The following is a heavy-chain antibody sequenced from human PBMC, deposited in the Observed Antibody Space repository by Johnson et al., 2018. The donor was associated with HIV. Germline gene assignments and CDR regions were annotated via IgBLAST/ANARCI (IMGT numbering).Heavy chain of an antibody. CDR3: ARDGGIAATDAFDI. D-gene: IGHD6-13*01. J-gene: IGHJ3*02. CDR1: GFTFSSYA. CDR2: ISSSGTTV. V-gene: IGHV3-48*04. Sequence: VQLVESRGVLVQPGGSLRLSCAASGFTFSSYAMHWVRQAPGKGLEWVSYISSSGTTVYNADSVKGRFSISRDNAKQSLYLQMNSLRAEDTAVYYCARDGGIAATDAFDIWGQGTMVTVSS.